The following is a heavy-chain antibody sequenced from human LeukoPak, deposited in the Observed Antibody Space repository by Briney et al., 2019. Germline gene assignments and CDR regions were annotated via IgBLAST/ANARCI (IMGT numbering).Heavy chain of an antibody. V-gene: IGHV4-31*03. D-gene: IGHD6-13*01. CDR2: IYYSGST. Sequence: SETLSLTCTVSGGSISSGGYYWSWVRQHPGKGLEWIGYIYYSGSTYYNPALKSRVTISVYTSKNQFSLKLSSVTAADTAVYYCARTGPDSWQAGDAFDIWGQGTMVTVSS. CDR3: ARTGPDSWQAGDAFDI. CDR1: GGSISSGGYY. J-gene: IGHJ3*02.